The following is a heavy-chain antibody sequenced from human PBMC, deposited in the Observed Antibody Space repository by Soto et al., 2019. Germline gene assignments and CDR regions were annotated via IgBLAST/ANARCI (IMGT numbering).Heavy chain of an antibody. V-gene: IGHV4-39*01. Sequence: SETLSLTCTVSGFSISSSSYYWVWIRQPPGKGLEWIGSIYYSGSTYYNPSLKSRVTISVDTSKNQFSLKLSSVTAADTAVYYCASAYYGSGSYSFDYWGQGTLVTVSS. D-gene: IGHD3-10*01. CDR2: IYYSGST. CDR1: GFSISSSSYY. J-gene: IGHJ4*02. CDR3: ASAYYGSGSYSFDY.